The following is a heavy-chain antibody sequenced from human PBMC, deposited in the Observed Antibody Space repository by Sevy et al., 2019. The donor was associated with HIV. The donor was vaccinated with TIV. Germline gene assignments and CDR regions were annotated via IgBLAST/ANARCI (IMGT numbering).Heavy chain of an antibody. CDR3: VRDGGRSTNSCILYFGY. Sequence: GGSLRLSCVVSGFTFSKYPMNWVRQAPGKGLEWVSSISSSSNYIYYGDSVKGRFTSSRDNAKNSLYLQMNSLRADDSAVYYCVRDGGRSTNSCILYFGYWGEGILVTVSS. D-gene: IGHD2-2*01. CDR1: GFTFSKYP. J-gene: IGHJ4*02. CDR2: ISSSSNYI. V-gene: IGHV3-21*01.